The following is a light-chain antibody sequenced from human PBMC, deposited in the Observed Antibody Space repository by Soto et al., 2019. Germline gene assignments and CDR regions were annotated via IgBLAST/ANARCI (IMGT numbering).Light chain of an antibody. CDR3: ISYRGSDTSYV. Sequence: QSVLTQSPSASGTPGQRVTISCSGSSSNIGSNTVNWYQQLPGTAPKLLIYSNDQRPSGVPDRFSASKSGNTASLTISGLQAEDEADYYCISYRGSDTSYVFGTGTKVTV. V-gene: IGLV1-44*01. CDR2: SND. CDR1: SSNIGSNT. J-gene: IGLJ1*01.